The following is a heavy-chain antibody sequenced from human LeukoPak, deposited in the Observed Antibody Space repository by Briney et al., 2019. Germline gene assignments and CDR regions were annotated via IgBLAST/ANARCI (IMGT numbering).Heavy chain of an antibody. Sequence: PGGSLRLSCVASEFVFSSHAMIWVRQAPGKGLEWISSITSSSSDIFYADSVKGRFTISRDNSKNTLYLQMNSLRAEDTAVYYCARGYHPVVVAATPPEYWGQGTLVTVSS. J-gene: IGHJ4*02. V-gene: IGHV3-21*01. CDR1: EFVFSSHA. CDR3: ARGYHPVVVAATPPEY. D-gene: IGHD2-15*01. CDR2: ITSSSSDI.